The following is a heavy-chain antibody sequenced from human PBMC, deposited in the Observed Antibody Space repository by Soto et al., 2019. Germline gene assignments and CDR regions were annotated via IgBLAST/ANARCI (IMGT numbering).Heavy chain of an antibody. Sequence: EVQLVESGGGLVQPGGSLRLSCAASGFTVSSNYMSWVRQAPGKGLEWVSVIYSGGSTYYADSVKGRFTISRDNSKNTLYLQMNSLRAEDTAVYYCARGPVVVITYSDYWGQRTLVTVSS. V-gene: IGHV3-66*01. CDR3: ARGPVVVITYSDY. D-gene: IGHD3-22*01. CDR2: IYSGGST. J-gene: IGHJ4*02. CDR1: GFTVSSNY.